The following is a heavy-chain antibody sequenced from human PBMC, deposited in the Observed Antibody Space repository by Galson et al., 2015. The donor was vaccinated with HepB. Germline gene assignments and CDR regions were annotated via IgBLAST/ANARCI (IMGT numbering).Heavy chain of an antibody. D-gene: IGHD3-10*01. CDR1: GFAFSTYG. J-gene: IGHJ6*03. Sequence: SLRLSCAASGFAFSTYGMSWVRQAPGKGLEWVSTISDSGGSTYYADSVKGRFTISRDNSKITVYLQMSSLRAEDTAVYYCAKPYGPGRYEVGGKYYYFYYYMDVWGKGTTVTVSS. V-gene: IGHV3-23*01. CDR3: AKPYGPGRYEVGGKYYYFYYYMDV. CDR2: ISDSGGST.